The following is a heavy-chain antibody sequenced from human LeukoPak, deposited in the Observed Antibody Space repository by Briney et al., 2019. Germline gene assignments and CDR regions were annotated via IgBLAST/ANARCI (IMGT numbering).Heavy chain of an antibody. D-gene: IGHD3-3*01. J-gene: IGHJ4*02. Sequence: ASVKVSCKASGYTFSSYDISWVRQAPGQGLEWMGWINAYNGNTNYVQRLQGRVTMTTDTSTSTAYMELRSLGSDDTAVYYCARDGSNKWSAEWSDYWGQGTLVTVSS. CDR1: GYTFSSYD. CDR3: ARDGSNKWSAEWSDY. V-gene: IGHV1-18*01. CDR2: INAYNGNT.